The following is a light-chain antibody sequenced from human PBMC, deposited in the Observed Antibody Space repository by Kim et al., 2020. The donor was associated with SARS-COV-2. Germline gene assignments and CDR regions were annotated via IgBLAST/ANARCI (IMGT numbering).Light chain of an antibody. CDR2: LNTDGSH. J-gene: IGLJ2*01. CDR3: QTWGTTIVV. Sequence: QLVLTQSPSASASLGASVKLTCTLSSGHSSYAIAWHQQHPEKGPRYLMKLNTDGSHTKGDGIPDRFSGSTSGAERYLTISSLQSEDEADYYCQTWGTTIVVFGGGTQLTVL. CDR1: SGHSSYA. V-gene: IGLV4-69*01.